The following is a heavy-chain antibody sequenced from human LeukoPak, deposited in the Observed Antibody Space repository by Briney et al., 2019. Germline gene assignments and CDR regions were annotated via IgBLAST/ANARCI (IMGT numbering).Heavy chain of an antibody. CDR3: ARVSWFPGTSYYYMDV. Sequence: SETLSLTCTVSGGSISSSSYYWGWIRQPPGKGLEWIGSIYYSGSTYYNPPLKSRVTISVDTSNNQSSLKLSSVTAADTAVYYCARVSWFPGTSYYYMDVWGKGTTVTVSS. V-gene: IGHV4-39*07. CDR2: IYYSGST. CDR1: GGSISSSSYY. J-gene: IGHJ6*03. D-gene: IGHD1-1*01.